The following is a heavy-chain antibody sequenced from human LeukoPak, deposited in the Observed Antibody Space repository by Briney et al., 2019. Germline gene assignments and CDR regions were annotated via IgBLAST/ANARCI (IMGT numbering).Heavy chain of an antibody. V-gene: IGHV4-34*01. Sequence: PSETLSLTCAVYGGSFSGYYWSWIRQPPGKGLEWIGEINHSGSTNYNPSLKSRVTISVDTSKNQFSLKLSSVTAADTAVYYCARVRRGGFWSGYGYFQHWGQGTLVTVSS. J-gene: IGHJ1*01. D-gene: IGHD3-3*01. CDR1: GGSFSGYY. CDR3: ARVRRGGFWSGYGYFQH. CDR2: INHSGST.